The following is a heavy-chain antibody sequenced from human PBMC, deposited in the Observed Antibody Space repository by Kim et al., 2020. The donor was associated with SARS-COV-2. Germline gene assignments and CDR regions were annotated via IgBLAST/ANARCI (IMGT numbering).Heavy chain of an antibody. V-gene: IGHV3-21*01. D-gene: IGHD3-3*01. CDR1: GFTFRSYS. CDR3: TRDLEAVFGASSFHL. Sequence: GGSVRLSCAASGFTFRSYSMNWVRQAPGKGLEWVSSISSSGDKMYYAESVKGRFTISRDNAKMSLYLQMNSLRDEDTAVYHCTRDLEAVFGASSFHLWG. J-gene: IGHJ4*03. CDR2: ISSSGDKM.